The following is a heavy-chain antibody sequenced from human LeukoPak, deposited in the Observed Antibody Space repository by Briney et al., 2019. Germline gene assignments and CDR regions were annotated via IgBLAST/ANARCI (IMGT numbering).Heavy chain of an antibody. V-gene: IGHV3-21*01. CDR3: ARDGQTTADY. CDR2: ISSSSYI. Sequence: GGSLRPSCAASGFTFCSYRMNWVRQAPGKGLEWVSSISSSSYIYYADSVKGRFTISRDNAKNSLYLQMNSLRAEDTAVYYCARDGQTTADYWGQGTLVTVSS. J-gene: IGHJ4*02. CDR1: GFTFCSYR. D-gene: IGHD4-17*01.